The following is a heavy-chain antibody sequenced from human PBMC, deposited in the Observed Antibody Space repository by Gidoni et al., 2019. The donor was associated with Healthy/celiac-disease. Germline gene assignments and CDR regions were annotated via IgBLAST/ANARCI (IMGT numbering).Heavy chain of an antibody. V-gene: IGHV3-23*01. J-gene: IGHJ4*02. CDR1: GLTFSSLA. CDR2: ISGSGGST. D-gene: IGHD3-22*01. Sequence: EVQLLESGGGLVQSGGSLRLSCADPGLTFSSLAMSWVRQAPGKGLEWVSAISGSGGSTSYADSVKGRFTISRDNSKNTLYLQMNSLRAEDTAVYYCAKDRPHYYDSSGTNNFDYWGQGTLVTVSS. CDR3: AKDRPHYYDSSGTNNFDY.